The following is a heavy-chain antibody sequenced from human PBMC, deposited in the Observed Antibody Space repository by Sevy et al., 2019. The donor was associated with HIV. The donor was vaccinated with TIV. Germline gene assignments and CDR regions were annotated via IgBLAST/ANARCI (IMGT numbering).Heavy chain of an antibody. Sequence: SETLSLTCTVSGGSISSYYWSWIRQPPGKGLEWIGYIYYSGSTNYNPSPKSRVTISVDTSKNQFSLKLSSVTAADTAVYYCARGGKRSIVVVPAANNWFDPWGQGTLVTVSS. CDR3: ARGGKRSIVVVPAANNWFDP. CDR2: IYYSGST. CDR1: GGSISSYY. J-gene: IGHJ5*02. V-gene: IGHV4-59*01. D-gene: IGHD2-2*01.